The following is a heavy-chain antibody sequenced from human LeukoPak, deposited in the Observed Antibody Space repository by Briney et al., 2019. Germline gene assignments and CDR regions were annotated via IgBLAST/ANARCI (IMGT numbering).Heavy chain of an antibody. V-gene: IGHV3-53*01. D-gene: IGHD3-10*01. J-gene: IGHJ4*02. CDR2: IFSGGGT. Sequence: GGSLRLSCAASEFTVSRNYMSWVRQAPGKGLEWVSVIFSGGGTYYADSVKGRFTISRDNSKYTLYLQMNSLRAEDTAVYYCAKVSPRESRGISMVRGVIKPRGYFDYWGQGTLVTVSS. CDR1: EFTVSRNY. CDR3: AKVSPRESRGISMVRGVIKPRGYFDY.